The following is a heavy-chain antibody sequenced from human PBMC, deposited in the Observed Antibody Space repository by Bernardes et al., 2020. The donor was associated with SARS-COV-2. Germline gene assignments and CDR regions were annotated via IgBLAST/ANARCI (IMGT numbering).Heavy chain of an antibody. J-gene: IGHJ6*02. CDR3: TTQPFWSAYWQPSHLYGMDL. CDR1: GFTFKNAW. CDR2: VKSKSDGEAI. V-gene: IGHV3-15*05. D-gene: IGHD3-3*01. Sequence: GGSLRLSCVASGFTFKNAWMSWVRKAPGKGLEWVGRVKSKSDGEAIDYAAPVRGRFSISRDDSRNTLHLHMNSLKTEDTAVYYCTTQPFWSAYWQPSHLYGMDLWGQGTTVTVSS.